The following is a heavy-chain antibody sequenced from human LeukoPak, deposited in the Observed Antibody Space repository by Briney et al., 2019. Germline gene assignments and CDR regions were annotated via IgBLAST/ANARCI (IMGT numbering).Heavy chain of an antibody. CDR3: ARVGPSYYYYYMDA. V-gene: IGHV3-7*01. CDR2: IKQDGSEQ. CDR1: GFTFSSSW. Sequence: PGGSPRLSCSASGFTFSSSWMTWVRQAPGKGLEWVANIKQDGSEQYTADSLKGRFTISRDNDKKLVFLQMNSLRVDDTAVYYCARVGPSYYYYYMDAWGNGTTVIVSS. J-gene: IGHJ6*03.